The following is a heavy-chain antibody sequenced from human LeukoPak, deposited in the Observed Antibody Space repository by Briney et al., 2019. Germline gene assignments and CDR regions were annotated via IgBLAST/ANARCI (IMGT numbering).Heavy chain of an antibody. CDR2: ISYDGSNK. J-gene: IGHJ4*02. V-gene: IGHV3-30-3*01. CDR3: AREPPQYYYDSSGTNWGY. D-gene: IGHD3-22*01. Sequence: GGSLRLSCAASGFTFSSYAMHWVRQAPGKGLEWVAVISYDGSNKYYADSVKGRFTISRDNSKNTLYLQMNSLRAEDTAVYYCAREPPQYYYDSSGTNWGYWGQGTLVTVSS. CDR1: GFTFSSYA.